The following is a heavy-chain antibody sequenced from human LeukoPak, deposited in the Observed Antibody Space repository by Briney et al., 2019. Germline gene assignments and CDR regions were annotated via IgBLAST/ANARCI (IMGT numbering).Heavy chain of an antibody. Sequence: GWSLRLSCVASRLSLDDYDMHGDRRAPGHGLECGSLFSGVGGWTYYADSVKGRFTISSDNSKNSLYLQMNSLRTEDTALYYGSKDNPPPHYDILTGYVYYYGMDVWGQETTVTVYS. CDR3: SKDNPPPHYDILTGYVYYYGMDV. D-gene: IGHD3-9*01. CDR1: RLSLDDYD. J-gene: IGHJ6*02. CDR2: FSGVGGWT. V-gene: IGHV3-43*02.